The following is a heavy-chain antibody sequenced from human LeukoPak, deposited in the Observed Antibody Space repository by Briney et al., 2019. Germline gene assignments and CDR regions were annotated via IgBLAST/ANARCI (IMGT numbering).Heavy chain of an antibody. CDR3: ARGSVRVATDV. D-gene: IGHD2-15*01. CDR1: GITFSTSD. V-gene: IGHV3-13*01. J-gene: IGHJ6*02. Sequence: GGSLRLSCEASGITFSTSDMHWVRQAPGKGLEWVSVIGTAGDTYYAVSVKGRFTISRENAKNSLYLQMNSLRAGDTAVYYCARGSVRVATDVWGQGTAVTVSS. CDR2: IGTAGDT.